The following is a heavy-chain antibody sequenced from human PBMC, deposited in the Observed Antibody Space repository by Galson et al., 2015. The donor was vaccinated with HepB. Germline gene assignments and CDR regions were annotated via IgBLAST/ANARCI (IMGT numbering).Heavy chain of an antibody. CDR3: ARPALRYYDSSGYKGDAFDI. Sequence: SETLSLTCTVSGGSISSSSYYWGWIRQPPGKGLEWIGSIYYSGSTYYNPSLKSRVTISVDTSKNQFSLKLSSVTAADTAVYYCARPALRYYDSSGYKGDAFDIWGQGTMVTVSS. D-gene: IGHD3-22*01. V-gene: IGHV4-39*01. J-gene: IGHJ3*02. CDR2: IYYSGST. CDR1: GGSISSSSYY.